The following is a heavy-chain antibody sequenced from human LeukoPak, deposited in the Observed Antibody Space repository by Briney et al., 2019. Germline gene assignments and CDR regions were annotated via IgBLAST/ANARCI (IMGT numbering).Heavy chain of an antibody. J-gene: IGHJ4*02. CDR3: AGDTYGSDY. D-gene: IGHD3-10*01. V-gene: IGHV4-59*01. CDR2: IYYSGNT. CDR1: GDSINNYY. Sequence: PSETLSLTCTVSGDSINNYYWNWIRQPPGKGLEWIGYIYYSGNTNYNPSLKSRVTISMDTSKNQFSLKLRSVTAADTAMYYCAGDTYGSDYWGQGTRVTVSS.